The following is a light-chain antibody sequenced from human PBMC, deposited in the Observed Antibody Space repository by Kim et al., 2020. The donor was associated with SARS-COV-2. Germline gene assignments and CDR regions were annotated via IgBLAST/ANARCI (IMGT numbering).Light chain of an antibody. CDR1: QRVRFH. V-gene: IGKV1-5*03. CDR3: QQYDSYSDT. CDR2: KTS. Sequence: AAVRAGDTITCRASQRVRFHLSWYQQKPGQASNLLSYKTSNLQRGVPSRFSASGFWTEFTLTFTSLQPYDFATYYCQQYDSYSDTFGQGTKVDIK. J-gene: IGKJ2*01.